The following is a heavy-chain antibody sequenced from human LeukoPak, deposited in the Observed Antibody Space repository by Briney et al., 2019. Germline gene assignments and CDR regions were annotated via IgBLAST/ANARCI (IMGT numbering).Heavy chain of an antibody. CDR2: IRYDGSNK. V-gene: IGHV3-30*02. J-gene: IGHJ3*02. CDR3: AKGVRGSYYDDAFDI. Sequence: PGGSLRLSCAASGFTFSSYGMHWVRQAPGKGLEWVAFIRYDGSNKYYADSVKGRFTISRDNSKNTLYLQMNSLRAEDTAVYCCAKGVRGSYYDDAFDIWGQGTMVTVSS. CDR1: GFTFSSYG. D-gene: IGHD1-26*01.